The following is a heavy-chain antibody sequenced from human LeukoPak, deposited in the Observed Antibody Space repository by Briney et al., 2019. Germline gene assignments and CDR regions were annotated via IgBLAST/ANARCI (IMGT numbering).Heavy chain of an antibody. J-gene: IGHJ4*02. CDR1: GFTFSSYN. D-gene: IGHD2-15*01. CDR3: ARTRSGQGYYFDY. Sequence: PGGSLRLSCVVSGFTFSSYNMNWVRQAPGRGREGVSYISVSSTFIYYADSVKGRFSISRDNAKNSLHLQMNSLRDEDTAVYYCARTRSGQGYYFDYWGQGTLVTVSS. V-gene: IGHV3-21*01. CDR2: ISVSSTFI.